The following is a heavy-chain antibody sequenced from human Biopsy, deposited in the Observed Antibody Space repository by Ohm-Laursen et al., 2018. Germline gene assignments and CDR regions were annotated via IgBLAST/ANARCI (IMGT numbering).Heavy chain of an antibody. V-gene: IGHV3-23*01. CDR1: GFTFSSFA. Sequence: SLRLSCTASGFTFSSFAMTWVRQGPGKGLEWVSTISSAGGSTHYADSVKGRFTISRDNSKNTLFLQMKSLRAEDTAIYYCGRRPFFDYWSAYYVDHWGQGALVTVSS. CDR3: GRRPFFDYWSAYYVDH. D-gene: IGHD3-3*01. J-gene: IGHJ5*02. CDR2: ISSAGGST.